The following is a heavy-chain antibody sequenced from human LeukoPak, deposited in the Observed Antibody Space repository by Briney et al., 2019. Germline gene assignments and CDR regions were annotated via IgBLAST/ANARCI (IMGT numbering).Heavy chain of an antibody. CDR3: TTGCTGTMVRGVPSDY. V-gene: IGHV3-15*01. J-gene: IGHJ4*02. CDR2: IKSKTDDRTT. D-gene: IGHD3-10*01. CDR1: GFTFSNAW. Sequence: GGSLRLSCAASGFTFSNAWMSWLRQAPGRGLEWVGRIKSKTDDRTTDYAAPVKCRFTISRDDSKNTLYLQMNSLKTEDTAVYYGTTGCTGTMVRGVPSDYWGQGTLVTVSS.